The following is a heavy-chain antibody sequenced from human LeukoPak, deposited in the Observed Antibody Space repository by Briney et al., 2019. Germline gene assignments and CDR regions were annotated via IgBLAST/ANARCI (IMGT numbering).Heavy chain of an antibody. J-gene: IGHJ4*02. Sequence: GASVKVSCKASGYTFTDYYMHWVRQAPGQGLEWMGWINPNSGGTNYAQKFQGRVTMTRDTSISTAYMELSRLRSDDTAVYYCARDFGYSSGCPLDYWGQGTLVTVSS. CDR1: GYTFTDYY. D-gene: IGHD6-19*01. CDR3: ARDFGYSSGCPLDY. CDR2: INPNSGGT. V-gene: IGHV1-2*02.